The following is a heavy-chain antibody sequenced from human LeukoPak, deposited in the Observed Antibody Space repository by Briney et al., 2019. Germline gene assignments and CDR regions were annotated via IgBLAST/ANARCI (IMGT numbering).Heavy chain of an antibody. J-gene: IGHJ6*02. CDR2: ISSSSYT. Sequence: GGSLRLSCAASGFTFSDYYMSWIRQAPGKGLEWVSYISSSSYTNYADSVKGRFTISRDNAKNSLYLQMNSLRAEDTAVYYCARGDIVVVVAATTPYYYGMDVWGQGTTVTVSS. CDR1: GFTFSDYY. D-gene: IGHD2-15*01. CDR3: ARGDIVVVVAATTPYYYGMDV. V-gene: IGHV3-11*05.